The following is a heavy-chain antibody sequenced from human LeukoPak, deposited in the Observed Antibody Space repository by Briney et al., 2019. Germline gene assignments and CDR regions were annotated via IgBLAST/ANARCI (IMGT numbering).Heavy chain of an antibody. CDR2: ISGSGGST. V-gene: IGHV3-23*01. Sequence: GGSLRLSCAASGFTFSSYAMSWVRQAPGKGLEWVSAISGSGGSTYYADSVRGRFTISRDNAENSVYLQMNSLRAEDTAVYYRARDRLGAADNYWGQGTLVTVSS. CDR1: GFTFSSYA. CDR3: ARDRLGAADNY. J-gene: IGHJ4*02. D-gene: IGHD6-13*01.